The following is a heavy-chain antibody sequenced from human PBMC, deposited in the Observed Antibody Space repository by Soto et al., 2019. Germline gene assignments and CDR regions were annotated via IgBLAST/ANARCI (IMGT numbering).Heavy chain of an antibody. CDR1: GGSISSSTYY. CDR3: ARHGVAALQFDY. D-gene: IGHD6-25*01. J-gene: IGHJ4*02. CDR2: IYYSGST. Sequence: HLQLQESGPGLVKPSETLSLSCSVSGGSISSSTYYWGWIRQTPGTGLEWIGSIYYSGSTYYNPSLESGVTISVDTSKNQFSLKLTSVTAADTAVYYCARHGVAALQFDYWGQGTLVTVSS. V-gene: IGHV4-39*01.